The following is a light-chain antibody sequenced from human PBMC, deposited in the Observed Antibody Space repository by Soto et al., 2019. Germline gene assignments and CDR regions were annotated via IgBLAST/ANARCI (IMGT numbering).Light chain of an antibody. J-gene: IGKJ4*01. CDR2: GAS. V-gene: IGKV3-11*01. CDR3: QQRSYWLT. CDR1: QSISTS. Sequence: EIVLTQSPATLSLSPGERATLSCRASQSISTSLAWYQHKPGQAPRLLIYGASSRSTGVPARFSGSGSGTDFMRTISSLEPEDFAVYYCQQRSYWLTFGGGTKVEIK.